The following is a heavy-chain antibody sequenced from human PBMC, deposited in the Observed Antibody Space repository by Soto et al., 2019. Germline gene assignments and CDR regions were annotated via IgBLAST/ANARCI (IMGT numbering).Heavy chain of an antibody. CDR3: ARYLAGTVYYYYYGMDV. J-gene: IGHJ6*02. V-gene: IGHV3-23*01. CDR1: GFTFSSYA. Sequence: PGGSLSLSCAASGFTFSSYAMSWVRQAPGKGLDWVSAISVSVGSTYYADSVKGRFTISRDNSKNTLYLQMNSLRAEDTAVYYCARYLAGTVYYYYYGMDVWGQGTTVTVSS. D-gene: IGHD6-13*01. CDR2: ISVSVGST.